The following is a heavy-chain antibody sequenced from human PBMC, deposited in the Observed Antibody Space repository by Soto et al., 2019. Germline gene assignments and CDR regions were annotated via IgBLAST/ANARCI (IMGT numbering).Heavy chain of an antibody. CDR2: INAGNGNT. D-gene: IGHD3-3*01. J-gene: IGHJ4*02. Sequence: EASVKVSCKASVYTFTAYPIQWLRQAPGQRLEWMGWINAGNGNTKYSQSFQDRVSITSDTSGSTAYMELSSLRSEDTAVYYCARRSGSYGIDYWGQGTQVTVSS. V-gene: IGHV1-3*01. CDR1: VYTFTAYP. CDR3: ARRSGSYGIDY.